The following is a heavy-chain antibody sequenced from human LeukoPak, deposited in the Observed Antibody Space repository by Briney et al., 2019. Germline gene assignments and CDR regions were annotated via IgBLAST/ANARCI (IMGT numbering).Heavy chain of an antibody. CDR2: IYYSGST. CDR3: ARVTAVVTQPVDY. Sequence: SETLSLTCTVSGGSVSSGSYYWSWIRQHRGKGLEWIGFIYYSGSTFYNPSLKSRVTISIDTSKNQSSLKVSSVTAADTAVYYCARVTAVVTQPVDYWGQGTLVTVSS. CDR1: GGSVSSGSYY. D-gene: IGHD4-23*01. V-gene: IGHV4-31*03. J-gene: IGHJ4*02.